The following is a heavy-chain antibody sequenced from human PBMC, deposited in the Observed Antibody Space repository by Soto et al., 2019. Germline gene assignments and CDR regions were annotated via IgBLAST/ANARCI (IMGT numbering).Heavy chain of an antibody. D-gene: IGHD6-6*01. J-gene: IGHJ4*02. CDR2: ISSSSSYI. V-gene: IGHV3-21*01. CDR3: ARHMRLWGSSSYFDY. CDR1: GFTFSSYS. Sequence: GGSLRLSCAASGFTFSSYSMNWVRQAPGKGLEWVSSISSSSSYIYYADSVKGRFTISRDNAKNSLYLQMNSLRAEDTAVYYCARHMRLWGSSSYFDYWGQGTLVTVSS.